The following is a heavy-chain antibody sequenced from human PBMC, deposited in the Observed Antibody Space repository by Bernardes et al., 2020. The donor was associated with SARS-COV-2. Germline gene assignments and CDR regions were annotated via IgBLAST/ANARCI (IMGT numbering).Heavy chain of an antibody. CDR1: GFTFTSYS. J-gene: IGHJ4*02. V-gene: IGHV3-21*01. CDR3: AGADVYNPIGGFDY. CDR2: ISSSSSFI. Sequence: GGSLRLSCAASGFTFTSYSMNWVRQAPGKGLEWFSSISSSSSFISYADSVKGRFTISRDNAKNSLFLQMNSLRAEDTAVYYCAGADVYNPIGGFDYWGQGTLVTVSS. D-gene: IGHD3-10*01.